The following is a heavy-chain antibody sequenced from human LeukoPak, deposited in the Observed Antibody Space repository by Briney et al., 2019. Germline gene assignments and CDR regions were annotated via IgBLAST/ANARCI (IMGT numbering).Heavy chain of an antibody. J-gene: IGHJ3*02. CDR2: IYYSGST. CDR3: ARFDYVTRRLDAFDI. CDR1: GGSISSYY. D-gene: IGHD4-17*01. V-gene: IGHV4-59*01. Sequence: SETLSLTCTVSGGSISSYYWSWIRQPPGKGLEWIGYIYYSGSTNYNPSLKSRVTISVDTSKNQLSLKLSSVTAADTAVYYCARFDYVTRRLDAFDIWGQGTMVTVSS.